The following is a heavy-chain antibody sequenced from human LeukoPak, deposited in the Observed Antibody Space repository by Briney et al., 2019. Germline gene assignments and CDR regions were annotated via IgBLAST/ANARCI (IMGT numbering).Heavy chain of an antibody. CDR3: ARVIEAYYYDSSGPNWFDP. J-gene: IGHJ5*02. V-gene: IGHV1-18*01. CDR1: GCTFTSYG. D-gene: IGHD3-22*01. Sequence: AASVKVSCKASGCTFTSYGISWVRQAPGQGLEWMGWISAYNGNTNYAQKLQGRVTMTTDTSTSTAYMELRSLRSDDTAVYYCARVIEAYYYDSSGPNWFDPWGQGTLVTVSS. CDR2: ISAYNGNT.